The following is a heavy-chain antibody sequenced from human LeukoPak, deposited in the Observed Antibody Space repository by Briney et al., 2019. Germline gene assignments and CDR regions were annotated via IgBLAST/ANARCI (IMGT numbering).Heavy chain of an antibody. V-gene: IGHV3-23*01. CDR3: ATQTGTTPHFDY. CDR2: ISGSGVST. Sequence: GGSLRLSCAASGFTFSSCAMSWVRQAPGKGVEWVSGISGSGVSTYYADSVKGRFTISRDNSKNTLYLQMNSLRAEDTAVYYCATQTGTTPHFDYWGQGTLVTVSS. CDR1: GFTFSSCA. D-gene: IGHD1-7*01. J-gene: IGHJ4*02.